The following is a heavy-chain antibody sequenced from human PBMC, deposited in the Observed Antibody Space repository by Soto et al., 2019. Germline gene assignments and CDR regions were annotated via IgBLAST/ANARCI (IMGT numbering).Heavy chain of an antibody. V-gene: IGHV4-61*01. CDR3: ARFTVTTFAY. Sequence: PSETLSLTCTVSGGSVSSGSYYWSWIRQPPGKGLEWIGYIYYSGSTNYNPSLKSRVTISVDTSKNQFSLKLSSVTAADTAVYYCARFTVTTFAYWGQGTLVTVSS. D-gene: IGHD4-17*01. CDR1: GGSVSSGSYY. J-gene: IGHJ4*02. CDR2: IYYSGST.